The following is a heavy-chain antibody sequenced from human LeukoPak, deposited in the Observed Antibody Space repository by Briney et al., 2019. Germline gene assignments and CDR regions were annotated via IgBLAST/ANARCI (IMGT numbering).Heavy chain of an antibody. Sequence: GGSLRLSCAASGFTFSSYWMSWVRQAPGKGLEWVSAINWNGGGTGHADSVKGRFTISRDNAKNSLDLQMNSLRTEDTALYHCARKGYGSGSYYFDYWGQGTLVTVSS. CDR1: GFTFSSYW. CDR2: INWNGGGT. V-gene: IGHV3-20*01. CDR3: ARKGYGSGSYYFDY. J-gene: IGHJ4*02. D-gene: IGHD3-10*01.